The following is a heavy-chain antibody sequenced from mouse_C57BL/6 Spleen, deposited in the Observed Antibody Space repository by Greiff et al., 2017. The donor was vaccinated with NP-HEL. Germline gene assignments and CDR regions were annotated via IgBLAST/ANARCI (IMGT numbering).Heavy chain of an antibody. J-gene: IGHJ1*03. CDR1: GYTFTSYW. CDR2: INPSNGGT. CDR3: ARGTVVATPFDV. Sequence: QVQLQQSGTELVKPGVSVKLSCKASGYTFTSYWMHWVKQRPGQGLEWIGNINPSNGGTNYNEKFKSKATLTVDKSSSTAYMQLSSLTSEDSAVYYCARGTVVATPFDVWGTGTTVTVSS. D-gene: IGHD1-1*01. V-gene: IGHV1-53*01.